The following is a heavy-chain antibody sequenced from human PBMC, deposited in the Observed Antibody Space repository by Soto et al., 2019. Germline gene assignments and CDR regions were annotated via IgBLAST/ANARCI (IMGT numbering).Heavy chain of an antibody. Sequence: QVTLKESGPVLVKPTETLTLTCTVSGFSLSNARMGVSWIRQPPGKALEWLAHIFSNDEKSYSTSLKSRLTIYKDTSKRQVVLTRINMYHVDTATYNCTRVWYGDDEAVWYFDLWGRGTLVTVSS. D-gene: IGHD4-17*01. CDR1: GFSLSNARMG. J-gene: IGHJ2*01. CDR3: TRVWYGDDEAVWYFDL. V-gene: IGHV2-26*01. CDR2: IFSNDEK.